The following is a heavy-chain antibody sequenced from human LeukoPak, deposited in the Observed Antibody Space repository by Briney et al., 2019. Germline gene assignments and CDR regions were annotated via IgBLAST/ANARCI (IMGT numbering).Heavy chain of an antibody. CDR3: ARGRGYSYGDPSYYYYYYYMDV. Sequence: SETLSLTXTVSGGSISSYYWSWIRQPPGKGLEWIGYIYYSGSTNYNPSLKSRVTMSVDTSKNQFSLKLSSVTAADTAVYYCARGRGYSYGDPSYYYYYYYMDVWGKGTTVTVSS. CDR2: IYYSGST. V-gene: IGHV4-59*12. CDR1: GGSISSYY. J-gene: IGHJ6*03. D-gene: IGHD5-18*01.